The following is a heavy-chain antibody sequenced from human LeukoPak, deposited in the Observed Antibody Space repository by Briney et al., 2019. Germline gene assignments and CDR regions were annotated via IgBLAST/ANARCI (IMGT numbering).Heavy chain of an antibody. CDR2: IYYSGST. CDR1: GGSISSSSYY. J-gene: IGHJ4*02. CDR3: AKRGDYFSSGSYYPFDY. V-gene: IGHV4-39*01. D-gene: IGHD3-10*01. Sequence: PSETLSLTCTVSGGSISSSSYYWGWIRQPPGKGLEWIGSIYYSGSTYYNPSLKSRVTISVDTSKNQFSLKLSSVTAADTAVYYCAKRGDYFSSGSYYPFDYWGQGTLVTVSS.